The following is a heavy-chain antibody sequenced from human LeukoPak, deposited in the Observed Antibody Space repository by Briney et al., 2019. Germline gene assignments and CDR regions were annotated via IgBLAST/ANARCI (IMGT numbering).Heavy chain of an antibody. CDR3: ARWLYGGQGVGFDP. V-gene: IGHV1-2*02. D-gene: IGHD4-23*01. CDR2: INPNSGGT. Sequence: ASVKVSCKASGYTFTGYYMHWVRQAPGQGLEWMGWINPNSGGTNYAQKFQGGVTMARDTSISTAYMELSRLRSDDTAVYYCARWLYGGQGVGFDPWGQGTLVTVSS. J-gene: IGHJ5*02. CDR1: GYTFTGYY.